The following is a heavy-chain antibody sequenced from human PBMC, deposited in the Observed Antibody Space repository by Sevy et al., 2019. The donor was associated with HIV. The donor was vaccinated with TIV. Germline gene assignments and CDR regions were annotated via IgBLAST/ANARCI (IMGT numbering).Heavy chain of an antibody. V-gene: IGHV1-18*01. CDR2: ISRYDT. CDR3: ARAPSGSQGPGQYFHH. J-gene: IGHJ1*01. Sequence: ASVKASCKTSGYTFTNYFITWVRQAPGQGLEWMGRISRYDTNYAQKFQGRVTMTTDTSTSTVYMELRSLKSDDTAVYYCARAPSGSQGPGQYFHHWGQGTLVTVSS. D-gene: IGHD1-26*01. CDR1: GYTFTNYF.